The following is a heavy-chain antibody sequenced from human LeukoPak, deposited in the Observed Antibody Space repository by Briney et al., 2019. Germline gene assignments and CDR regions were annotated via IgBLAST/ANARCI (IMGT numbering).Heavy chain of an antibody. CDR3: TTRHSGSWFGAFDI. CDR2: FDPKDGDA. V-gene: IGHV1-24*01. CDR1: GYTLTELS. J-gene: IGHJ3*02. D-gene: IGHD1-26*01. Sequence: ASVKVSCKVSGYTLTELSIHWVRQAPGKGLEWMGGFDPKDGDAIYAQSFQGRVTMTEDTSTDTPYMELRSLRSEDTAVYYCTTRHSGSWFGAFDIWGQGTMVTVSS.